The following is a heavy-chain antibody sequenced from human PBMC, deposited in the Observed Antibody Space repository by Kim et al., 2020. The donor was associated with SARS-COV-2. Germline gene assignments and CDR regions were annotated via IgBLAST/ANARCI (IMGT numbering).Heavy chain of an antibody. V-gene: IGHV3-23*01. D-gene: IGHD3-16*01. J-gene: IGHJ4*02. CDR3: ARDNAPDGGYLDY. Sequence: HYAGSVKGRFTISRDTSKNTLFLQKNSLRPEDSAIYFCARDNAPDGGYLDYWGQGALVTVSS.